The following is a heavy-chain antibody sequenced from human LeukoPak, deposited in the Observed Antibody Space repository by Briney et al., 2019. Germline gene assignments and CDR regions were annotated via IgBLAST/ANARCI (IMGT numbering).Heavy chain of an antibody. Sequence: PGGSLRLSCAASGFTFTNYEMTWVRQAPGKGLEWVAFMRYDGINKYYADSVKGRFTISRDSFKNTLYLQMNSLRPEDTAVYYCAKEGDYYGSGSYRDGFDIWGQGTRATVSS. CDR1: GFTFTNYE. D-gene: IGHD3-10*01. J-gene: IGHJ3*02. CDR3: AKEGDYYGSGSYRDGFDI. CDR2: MRYDGINK. V-gene: IGHV3-30*02.